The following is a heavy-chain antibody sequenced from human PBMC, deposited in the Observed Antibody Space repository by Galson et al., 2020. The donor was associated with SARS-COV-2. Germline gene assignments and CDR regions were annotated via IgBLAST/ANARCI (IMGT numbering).Heavy chain of an antibody. Sequence: ASVKVSCKVSGYTLTELSMHWVRQAPGKGLEWMGGFDPEDGETIYAQKFQGRVTMTEDTSTDTAYMELSSLRSEDTAVYYCATAHVSSYYVDYVDYWGQGTLVTVSS. CDR3: ATAHVSSYYVDYVDY. CDR1: GYTLTELS. V-gene: IGHV1-24*01. CDR2: FDPEDGET. D-gene: IGHD1-26*01. J-gene: IGHJ4*02.